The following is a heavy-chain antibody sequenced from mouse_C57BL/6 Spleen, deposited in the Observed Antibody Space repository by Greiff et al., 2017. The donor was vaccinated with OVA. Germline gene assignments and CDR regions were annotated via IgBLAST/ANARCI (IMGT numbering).Heavy chain of an antibody. Sequence: VQRVESGGGLVKPGGSLKLSCAASGFTFSDYGMHWVRQAPEKGLEWVAYISSGSSTIYYADTVKGRFTISRDNAKNTLFLQMTSLRSEDTAMYYCARYGDYDVGYAMDYWGQGTSVTVSS. CDR1: GFTFSDYG. V-gene: IGHV5-17*01. CDR3: ARYGDYDVGYAMDY. D-gene: IGHD2-4*01. J-gene: IGHJ4*01. CDR2: ISSGSSTI.